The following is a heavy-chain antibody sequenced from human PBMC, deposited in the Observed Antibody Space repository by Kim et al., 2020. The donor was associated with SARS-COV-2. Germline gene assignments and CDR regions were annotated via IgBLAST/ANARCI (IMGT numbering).Heavy chain of an antibody. V-gene: IGHV1-2*02. CDR3: SKSRAFDY. CDR2: IDPNSGGT. J-gene: IGHJ4*02. D-gene: IGHD1-26*01. Sequence: ASLTVSCTPSGSPFTSYSMHWVRQAPGQGLEWMGWIDPNSGGTRFSQKFQGRVTVTRDTSISTAYMELSGLRSDDTAGYYCSKSRAFDYWGQGTLVTVSS. CDR1: GSPFTSYS.